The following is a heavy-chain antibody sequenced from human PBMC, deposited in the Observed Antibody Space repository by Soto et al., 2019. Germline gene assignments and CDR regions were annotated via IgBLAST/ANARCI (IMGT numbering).Heavy chain of an antibody. CDR3: ARDYYTYYDFWSGETKYYYYGMDV. J-gene: IGHJ6*02. CDR2: INPNSGGT. D-gene: IGHD3-3*01. V-gene: IGHV1-2*02. Sequence: ASVKVSGKASGYTFTGYYMHWVRQAPGQGLEWMGWINPNSGGTNYAQKFQGRVTMTRDTSISTAYMELSRLRSDDTAVYYCARDYYTYYDFWSGETKYYYYGMDVWGQGTTVTVSS. CDR1: GYTFTGYY.